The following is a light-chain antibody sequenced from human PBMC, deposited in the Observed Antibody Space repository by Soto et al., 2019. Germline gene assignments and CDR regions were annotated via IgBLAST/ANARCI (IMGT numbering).Light chain of an antibody. V-gene: IGKV3-20*01. J-gene: IGKJ1*01. CDR2: DAS. CDR1: QTVSSNF. CDR3: QFYGDPSKT. Sequence: EIVLTQSPGTLSLSPGERGTLSCRASQTVSSNFLAWYQQKPGQAPRLLIFDASTRDTGIPDRFTGSGSGTDFTLTISRLEPEDFAVYYCQFYGDPSKTFDQGTKVEIK.